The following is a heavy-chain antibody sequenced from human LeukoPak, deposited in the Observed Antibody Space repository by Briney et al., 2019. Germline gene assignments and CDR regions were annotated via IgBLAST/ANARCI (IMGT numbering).Heavy chain of an antibody. CDR2: ISYDGSNK. CDR1: GFTFSSYA. Sequence: GGSLRLSCAASGFTFSSYAMPWVRQAPGKGLEWVAVISYDGSNKYYADSVKGRFTISRDNSKNTLYLQMNSLRAEDTAVYYCAKDRLSSGWGQGTLVTVSS. J-gene: IGHJ4*02. V-gene: IGHV3-30-3*01. D-gene: IGHD3-16*01. CDR3: AKDRLSSG.